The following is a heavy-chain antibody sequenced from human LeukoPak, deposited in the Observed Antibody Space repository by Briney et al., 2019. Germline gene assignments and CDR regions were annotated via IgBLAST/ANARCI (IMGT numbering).Heavy chain of an antibody. J-gene: IGHJ6*02. D-gene: IGHD6-13*01. Sequence: ASVKVSCKASGYTFTSYYMHWVRQAPGQGLEWMGIINPSGGSTSYAQKFQGRVTMTRDTSTSTVYMELSSLRSGDTAVYYCAREWGAAAAGEDYYYGMDVWGQGTTVTVSS. CDR1: GYTFTSYY. V-gene: IGHV1-46*01. CDR3: AREWGAAAAGEDYYYGMDV. CDR2: INPSGGST.